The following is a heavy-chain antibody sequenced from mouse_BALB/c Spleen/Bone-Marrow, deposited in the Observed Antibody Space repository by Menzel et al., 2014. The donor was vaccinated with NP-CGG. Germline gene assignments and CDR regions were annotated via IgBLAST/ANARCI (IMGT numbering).Heavy chain of an antibody. Sequence: VQLQQSGAELVRPGSSVKISCKASGYVFSTYWMNWVKQRPGQGLEWIGQIYPGDGDTNYNGKFKGTATLTADKPSSTAYMQLSGLTSEDSAVYFCARAGYGSSYDYWGQGTTLTVSS. J-gene: IGHJ2*01. D-gene: IGHD1-1*01. V-gene: IGHV1-80*01. CDR3: ARAGYGSSYDY. CDR1: GYVFSTYW. CDR2: IYPGDGDT.